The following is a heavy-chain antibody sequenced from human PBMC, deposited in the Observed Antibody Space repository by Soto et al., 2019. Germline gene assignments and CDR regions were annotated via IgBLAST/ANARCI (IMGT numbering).Heavy chain of an antibody. CDR1: GGSISSYY. CDR2: IYYSGST. V-gene: IGHV4-59*01. Sequence: SETLSLTCTVSGGSISSYYWSWIRQPPGKGLEWIGYIYYSGSTNYNPSLKSRVTISVDTSKNQFSLKLSSVTAADTAVYYCARESYYYGMDVWGQGTTVTVSS. CDR3: ARESYYYGMDV. J-gene: IGHJ6*02.